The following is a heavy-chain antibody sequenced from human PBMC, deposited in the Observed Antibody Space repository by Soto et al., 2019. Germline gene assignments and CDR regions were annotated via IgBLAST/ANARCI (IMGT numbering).Heavy chain of an antibody. D-gene: IGHD1-1*01. CDR3: ARIGKLENCFDP. V-gene: IGHV2-26*01. CDR1: GFSLSNARMG. CDR2: IFSNDEK. J-gene: IGHJ5*02. Sequence: QVTLKESGPVLVKPTETLTLTCTVSGFSLSNARMGVSWIRQPRGTALEWLAHIFSNDEKSYSTYLTSRLTISKDTSKSQVVLTMTNMDPVDTATYYCARIGKLENCFDPWGQGTLVTVSS.